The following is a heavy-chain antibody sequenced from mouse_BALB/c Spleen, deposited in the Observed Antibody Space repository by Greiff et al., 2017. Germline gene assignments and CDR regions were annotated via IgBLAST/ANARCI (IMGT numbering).Heavy chain of an antibody. CDR2: INPSNGRT. Sequence: QVQLQQSGAELVKPGASVKLSCKASGYTFTSYWMHWVKQRPGQGLEWIGEINPSNGRTNYNEKFKSKATLTVDKSSSTAYMQLSSLTSEDSAVYYCARWGWDSFDYWGQGTTLTVSS. CDR3: ARWGWDSFDY. J-gene: IGHJ2*01. V-gene: IGHV1S81*02. CDR1: GYTFTSYW. D-gene: IGHD3-3*01.